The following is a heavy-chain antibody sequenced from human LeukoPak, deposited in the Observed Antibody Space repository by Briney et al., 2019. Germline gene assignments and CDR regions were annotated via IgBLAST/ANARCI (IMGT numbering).Heavy chain of an antibody. CDR3: ARISLGAIWGYYYGMDV. J-gene: IGHJ6*02. CDR2: IIPIFDTA. V-gene: IGHV1-69*13. Sequence: SVKVSCKASGGTFSSYSISWVRQAPGQGLEWMGGIIPIFDTADYAQKFQGRVTITADESTSTACMELSSLRSEDTAVFYCARISLGAIWGYYYGMDVWGQGTTVTVSS. CDR1: GGTFSSYS. D-gene: IGHD1-26*01.